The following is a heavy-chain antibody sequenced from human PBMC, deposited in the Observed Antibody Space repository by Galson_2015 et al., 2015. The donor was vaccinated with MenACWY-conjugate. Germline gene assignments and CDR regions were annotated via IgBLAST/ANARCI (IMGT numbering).Heavy chain of an antibody. CDR3: TRARYGYSSGWYFDY. V-gene: IGHV3-49*03. CDR1: GFTFGDYA. Sequence: SLRLSCAASGFTFGDYAMSWFRQAPGKGLEWVGFIRSKAYGGTTEYAASVKGRFTISRDDSKSIAYLQMNSLKTEDTAVYYCTRARYGYSSGWYFDYWGQGTLVTVSS. D-gene: IGHD6-19*01. J-gene: IGHJ4*02. CDR2: IRSKAYGGTT.